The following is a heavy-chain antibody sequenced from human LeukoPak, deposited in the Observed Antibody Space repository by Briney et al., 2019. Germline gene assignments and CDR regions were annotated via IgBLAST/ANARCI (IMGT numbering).Heavy chain of an antibody. Sequence: GGSLRLSCAASGFTFSSYAMSWVRQAPGKGLEWVSAISGSGGSTYYADSVKGRFTISRDNSKNTLYLQMNSLRAEDTAVYYCAKDTPSAHYDILTECWLDYWGQGTPVTVSS. J-gene: IGHJ4*02. CDR3: AKDTPSAHYDILTECWLDY. V-gene: IGHV3-23*01. CDR1: GFTFSSYA. D-gene: IGHD3-9*01. CDR2: ISGSGGST.